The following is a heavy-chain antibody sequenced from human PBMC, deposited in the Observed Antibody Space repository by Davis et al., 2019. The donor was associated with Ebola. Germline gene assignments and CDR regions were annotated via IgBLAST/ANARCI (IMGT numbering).Heavy chain of an antibody. CDR3: ARDGPDYYGLDV. Sequence: SVKVSCKASGGTFSSYTITWVRQAPGQGLEWMGWVIPVFGTTNYAQKFQGRVTITRDTSTSTVYMEVRRLRSDDTAVYYCARDGPDYYGLDVWGQGTTVTVSS. V-gene: IGHV1-69*06. CDR2: VIPVFGTT. J-gene: IGHJ6*02. CDR1: GGTFSSYT.